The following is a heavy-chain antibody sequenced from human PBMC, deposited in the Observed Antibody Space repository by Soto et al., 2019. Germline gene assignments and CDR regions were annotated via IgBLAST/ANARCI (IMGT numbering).Heavy chain of an antibody. CDR1: GGSISSYY. Sequence: PSETLSLTCTVSGGSISSYYWSWIRQPPEKGLEWIGYIYYSGSTNYDPSLKSRVTISVDTSKNQFSLKLSSVTAADTAVYYCARDQGQNYDFWSGYYYYYMDVWGKGTTVTVSS. V-gene: IGHV4-59*01. CDR3: ARDQGQNYDFWSGYYYYYMDV. CDR2: IYYSGST. J-gene: IGHJ6*03. D-gene: IGHD3-3*01.